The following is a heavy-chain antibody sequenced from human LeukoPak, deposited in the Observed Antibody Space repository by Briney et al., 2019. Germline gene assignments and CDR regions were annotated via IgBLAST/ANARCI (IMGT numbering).Heavy chain of an antibody. Sequence: SVKVSCKASGGTFSSYPISWVRQAPGQGLEWMGGIIPIFGTANYAQKFQGRVTITTDESTSTAYMELSSLRSEDTAVYYCARDVTSIVVVTANYGDQLGDAFDIWGQGTMVTVSS. V-gene: IGHV1-69*05. D-gene: IGHD2-21*02. J-gene: IGHJ3*02. CDR1: GGTFSSYP. CDR3: ARDVTSIVVVTANYGDQLGDAFDI. CDR2: IIPIFGTA.